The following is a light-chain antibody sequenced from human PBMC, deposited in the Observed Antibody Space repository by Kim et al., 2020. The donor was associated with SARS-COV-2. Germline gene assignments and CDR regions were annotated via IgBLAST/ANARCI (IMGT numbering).Light chain of an antibody. V-gene: IGLV2-8*01. CDR3: QSYDSSLSGFYV. J-gene: IGLJ1*01. Sequence: SVTISCPGTSSDVGGYNFVSWYQQHPGKAPKLIISDVSKRPSGVPDRFSGSKSGNSASLTVSGLQAEDEADYYCQSYDSSLSGFYVFGTGTKVTVL. CDR2: DVS. CDR1: SSDVGGYNF.